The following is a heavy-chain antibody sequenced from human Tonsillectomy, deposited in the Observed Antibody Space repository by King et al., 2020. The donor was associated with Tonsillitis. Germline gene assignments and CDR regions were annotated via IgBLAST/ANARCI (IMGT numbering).Heavy chain of an antibody. Sequence: VQLVESGGGVVQPGRSLRLSCAASGFIFSTSGMHWVRQAPGKGLEWVAIISNDGGNKLYAESVKGRFTISRDNSKNTLYLQMNSLRAEDTAVYYCAKSSSGSYWVFDYWGQGTLVTVSS. CDR2: ISNDGGNK. CDR3: AKSSSGSYWVFDY. CDR1: GFIFSTSG. V-gene: IGHV3-30*18. J-gene: IGHJ4*02. D-gene: IGHD1-26*01.